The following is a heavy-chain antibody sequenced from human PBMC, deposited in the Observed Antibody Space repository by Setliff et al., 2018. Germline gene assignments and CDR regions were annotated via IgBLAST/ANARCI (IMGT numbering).Heavy chain of an antibody. J-gene: IGHJ4*02. D-gene: IGHD4-17*01. Sequence: ASVKVSCKSSGYTFINFHLHWVRLAPGQGLQWMGMVNPSGGHPVYAQKFQGRVTMTRDTSTSTAYMELSSLRSEDRAIYHCVRGGRTLTTLPPSPPFAYWGQGTLVTVSS. CDR2: VNPSGGHP. CDR1: GYTFINFH. CDR3: VRGGRTLTTLPPSPPFAY. V-gene: IGHV1-46*01.